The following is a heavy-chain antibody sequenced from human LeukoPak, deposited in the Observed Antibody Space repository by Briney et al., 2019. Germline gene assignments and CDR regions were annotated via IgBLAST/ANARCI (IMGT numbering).Heavy chain of an antibody. Sequence: GGSLRLSCAASGFTFSSYGMHWVRQAPGKGLEWVAFIRYDGSNKYYADSVKGRFTISRDNSKNTLYLQMNSLRAEDTAVYYCAKPVGSGSYGNWFDPWGQGTLVTVSS. J-gene: IGHJ5*02. D-gene: IGHD1-26*01. CDR1: GFTFSSYG. CDR2: IRYDGSNK. V-gene: IGHV3-30*02. CDR3: AKPVGSGSYGNWFDP.